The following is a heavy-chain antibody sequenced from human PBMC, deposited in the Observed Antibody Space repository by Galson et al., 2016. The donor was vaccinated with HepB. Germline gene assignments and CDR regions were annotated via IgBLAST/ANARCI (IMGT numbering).Heavy chain of an antibody. J-gene: IGHJ1*01. CDR2: ISSRSSTM. CDR1: GFSFSTSS. V-gene: IGHV3-48*02. Sequence: SLRLSCAASGFSFSTSSMSWVRQVPGKGLDWVAYISSRSSTMYYAHSVRGRFTISRDNAKNSLFLQMNSLRDEDTAIYFCAGGDGGDLRHWGQGTLVTVSS. CDR3: AGGDGGDLRH. D-gene: IGHD4-17*01.